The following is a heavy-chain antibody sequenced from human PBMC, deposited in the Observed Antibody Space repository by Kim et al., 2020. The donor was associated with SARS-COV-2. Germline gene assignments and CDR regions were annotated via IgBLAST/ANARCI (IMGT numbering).Heavy chain of an antibody. V-gene: IGHV3-48*03. Sequence: GGSLRLSCAASGFTFSRHEMHWVRQAPGKGLEWVSYMSSDGYNIKYADSVKGRFTISRDNAKSSLYLQMNSLRAEDTAVYYCAKGGITIFGLGMMGHSYNMDVWGKGTTLTVS. J-gene: IGHJ6*03. D-gene: IGHD3-3*01. CDR1: GFTFSRHE. CDR3: AKGGITIFGLGMMGHSYNMDV. CDR2: MSSDGYNI.